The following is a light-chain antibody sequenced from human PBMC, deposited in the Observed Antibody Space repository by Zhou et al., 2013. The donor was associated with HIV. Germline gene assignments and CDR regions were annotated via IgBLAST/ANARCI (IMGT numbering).Light chain of an antibody. Sequence: DIQMTQSPSSLSASVGDRVTITCRSSQRINNFLNWYQQKPGRAPQLLIYNTSTLHNGVPSRFSGTGSGSVFILTISNLQSDDFATYFCQQSFSSLPCTFGQGTELQIK. CDR1: QRINNF. J-gene: IGKJ2*02. CDR3: QQSFSSLPCT. CDR2: NTS. V-gene: IGKV1-39*01.